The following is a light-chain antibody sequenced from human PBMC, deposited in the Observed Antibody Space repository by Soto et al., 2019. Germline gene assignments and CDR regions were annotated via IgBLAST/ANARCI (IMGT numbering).Light chain of an antibody. V-gene: IGKV3-20*01. J-gene: IGKJ2*01. CDR3: QQYGSSAIYT. Sequence: EIVLTQSQGTLSLSPGELATLAGRASKSVCSSYLAWYQHKPGQAPRLLIYGASISATGIPDRFSGSGSCTDLTLTISRLEHQDFSVYYFQQYGSSAIYTFGQGTKVEIK. CDR1: KSVCSSY. CDR2: GAS.